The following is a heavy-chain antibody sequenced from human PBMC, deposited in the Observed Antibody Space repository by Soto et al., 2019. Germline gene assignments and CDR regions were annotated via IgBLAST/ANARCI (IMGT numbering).Heavy chain of an antibody. CDR2: ISYDGSNK. CDR1: GFTFSSYG. V-gene: IGHV3-30*18. J-gene: IGHJ4*02. Sequence: VGSLRLSCAASGFTFSSYGMHWVRQAPGKGLEWVAVISYDGSNKYYADSVKGRFTISRDNSKNTLYLQMNSLRAEDTAVYYCAKWSSGYSTTTVWGQGTLVTVSS. CDR3: AKWSSGYSTTTV. D-gene: IGHD3-22*01.